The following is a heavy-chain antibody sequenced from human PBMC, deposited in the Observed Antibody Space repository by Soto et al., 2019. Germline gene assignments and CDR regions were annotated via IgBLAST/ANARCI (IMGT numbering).Heavy chain of an antibody. D-gene: IGHD6-19*01. CDR1: GFTFSSYA. Sequence: EVQLLESGGGLVQPGGSLRLSCAASGFTFSSYAMSWVRQAPGKGLEWVSAISGSGGSTYYADSVKGRFTISRDNSKNTLYLQLNSRRAEDTAVYYCAKDRQWLGTGFFDYWGQGTMVTVSS. CDR3: AKDRQWLGTGFFDY. J-gene: IGHJ4*02. CDR2: ISGSGGST. V-gene: IGHV3-23*01.